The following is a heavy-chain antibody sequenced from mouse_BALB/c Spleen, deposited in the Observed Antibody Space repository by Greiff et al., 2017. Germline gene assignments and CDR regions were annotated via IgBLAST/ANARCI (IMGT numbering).Heavy chain of an antibody. CDR3: ASPLLLRLRGWLDY. J-gene: IGHJ3*01. CDR2: ISDGGSYN. V-gene: IGHV5-4*02. CDR1: GFTFSDYY. D-gene: IGHD1-2*01. Sequence: EVMLVESGGGLVKPGGSLTLSCAASGFTFSDYYMYWVRQSPEKRLEWVATISDGGSYNYYPDSVKGRFTIFRDNAKNNLYLQISSLKSEDTAMYYSASPLLLRLRGWLDYWGQGTLVTVSA.